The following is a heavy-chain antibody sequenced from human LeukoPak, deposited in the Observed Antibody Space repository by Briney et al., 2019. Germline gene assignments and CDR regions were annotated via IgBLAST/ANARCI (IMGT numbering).Heavy chain of an antibody. D-gene: IGHD3-22*01. Sequence: GGSLRLSCAASGFTFSSSAMSWVRQVPGKGLEWVSGISASGGSTYYADSVRGRFTISRDNAKNSLYLQMNSLRAEDTAVYYCARVGSYYDSSGYPWYFDYWGQGTLITVSS. CDR3: ARVGSYYDSSGYPWYFDY. V-gene: IGHV3-23*01. J-gene: IGHJ4*02. CDR2: ISASGGST. CDR1: GFTFSSSA.